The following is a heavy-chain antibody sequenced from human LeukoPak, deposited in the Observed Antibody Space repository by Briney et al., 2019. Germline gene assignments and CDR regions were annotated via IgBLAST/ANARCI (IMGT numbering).Heavy chain of an antibody. CDR3: ARVEVGSCYGCYSFDP. V-gene: IGHV3-7*01. J-gene: IGHJ5*02. Sequence: PGGSLRLSCAASGFTFSSYWMSWVRQAPGKGLEWVANIKQDGSEKYYVDSVKGRFTISRDNAKNSLYLQMNSLRAEDTAVYYCARVEVGSCYGCYSFDPWGQGTLVTVSS. CDR2: IKQDGSEK. CDR1: GFTFSSYW. D-gene: IGHD2-15*01.